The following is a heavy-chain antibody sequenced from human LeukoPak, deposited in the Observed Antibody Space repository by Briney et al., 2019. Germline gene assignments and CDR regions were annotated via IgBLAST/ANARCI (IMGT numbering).Heavy chain of an antibody. V-gene: IGHV4-34*01. Sequence: PSGTLSLTCDLSGGSCDDYYCSWIRQPPGKGLEWIGEIHPHGIFYYNSSLMSRVTISIDTSKTQFSLRLTSVTAADTAFYYCSRGRDRSKAGDHWGPGSLVTVSS. J-gene: IGHJ4*02. D-gene: IGHD5-24*01. CDR2: IHPHGIF. CDR1: GGSCDDYY. CDR3: SRGRDRSKAGDH.